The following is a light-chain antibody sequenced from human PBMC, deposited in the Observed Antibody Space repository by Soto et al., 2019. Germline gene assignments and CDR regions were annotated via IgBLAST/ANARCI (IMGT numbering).Light chain of an antibody. CDR3: CPYVGCCSPFG. CDR2: EGS. Sequence: QSVLTQPASVSGSPGQSITISCTGTSSDVGSYNLVSWYQQHPGKAPKLMIYEGSKRPSGVSNRFSGSKSGNTASLTISGLHGEGVGDFYCCPYVGCCSPFGFGTGTKVT. J-gene: IGLJ1*01. V-gene: IGLV2-23*01. CDR1: SSDVGSYNL.